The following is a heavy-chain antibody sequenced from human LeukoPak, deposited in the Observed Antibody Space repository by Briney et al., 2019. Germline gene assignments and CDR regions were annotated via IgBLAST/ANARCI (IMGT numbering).Heavy chain of an antibody. CDR2: INSDGSST. D-gene: IGHD6-13*01. CDR3: AREPTYTSSWYTSCDY. J-gene: IGHJ4*02. Sequence: GGSLRLSCAASGFTFSSYAMNWVRQAPGKGLEWVSRINSDGSSTDYADSVKGRFTISRDNAKNSLYLQMNSLRAEDTAVYYCAREPTYTSSWYTSCDYWGQGTLVTVSS. CDR1: GFTFSSYA. V-gene: IGHV3-74*01.